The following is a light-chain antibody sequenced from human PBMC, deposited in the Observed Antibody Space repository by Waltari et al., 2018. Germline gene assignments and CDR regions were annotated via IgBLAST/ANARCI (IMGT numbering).Light chain of an antibody. J-gene: IGKJ1*01. CDR3: QKHGTLRAP. Sequence: EIVLTQSPGTLSLSPGERATLSCRATQSVSRTLAWYLPKPGQAPRPPIYDAFTRATGIPDSFSGSWFGTGFSLSIIRLEPEDFEVYYCQKHGTLRAPFGQGTTVEIK. V-gene: IGKV3-20*01. CDR2: DAF. CDR1: QSVSRT.